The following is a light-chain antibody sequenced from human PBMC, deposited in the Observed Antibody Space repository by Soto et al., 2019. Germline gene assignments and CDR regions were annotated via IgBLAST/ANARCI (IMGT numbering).Light chain of an antibody. V-gene: IGKV1-27*01. J-gene: IGKJ3*01. CDR1: QSIANY. CDR2: AAS. Sequence: DIPMTQSPSSLSASVGDRVTITCRASQSIANYLAWYQQKPGKVPKLLIYAASTLEPGVPSRFSGSGFGTDFTLSISSLQPEDFATYYCQKYNGAPFTFGPGTKVDIK. CDR3: QKYNGAPFT.